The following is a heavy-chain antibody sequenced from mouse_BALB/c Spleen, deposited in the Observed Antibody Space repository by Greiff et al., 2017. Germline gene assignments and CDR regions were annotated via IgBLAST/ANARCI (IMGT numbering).Heavy chain of an antibody. CDR3: ARSSNGYFAY. CDR2: INPSNGRT. J-gene: IGHJ3*01. V-gene: IGHV1S81*02. Sequence: QVQLQQPGAELVKPGASVKLSCKASGYTFTSYWMHWVKQRPGQGLEWIGEINPSNGRTNYNEKFKSKATLTVDKSSSTAYMQLSSLTSQDSAVYYCARSSNGYFAYWGQGTLVTVSS. D-gene: IGHD2-14*01. CDR1: GYTFTSYW.